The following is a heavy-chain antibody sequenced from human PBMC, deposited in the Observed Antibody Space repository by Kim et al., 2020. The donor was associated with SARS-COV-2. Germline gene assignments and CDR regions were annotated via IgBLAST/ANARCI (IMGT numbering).Heavy chain of an antibody. Sequence: SETLSLTCAVYGGSFSGYYWSWIRQPPGKGLEWIGEINHSGSTNYNPSLKSRVTISVDTSKNQFSLKLSSVTAADTAVYYCARGSRVVVSTRIEMAIFDYWGQGTLVTVSS. V-gene: IGHV4-34*01. CDR3: ARGSRVVVSTRIEMAIFDY. CDR1: GGSFSGYY. J-gene: IGHJ4*02. D-gene: IGHD3-22*01. CDR2: INHSGST.